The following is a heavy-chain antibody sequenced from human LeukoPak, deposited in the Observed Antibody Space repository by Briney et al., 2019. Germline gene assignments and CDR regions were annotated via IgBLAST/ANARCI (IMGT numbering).Heavy chain of an antibody. CDR2: INPNSGGT. CDR3: ARTPLLRDAFDI. Sequence: ASVKVSCKASGYTFTGYYMHWVRQAPGQGLEWMGWINPNSGGTNYAQKFQGRVTMTRNTSISTAYMELSSLRSEDTAVYYCARTPLLRDAFDIWGQGTMVTVSS. CDR1: GYTFTGYY. V-gene: IGHV1-2*02. D-gene: IGHD3-22*01. J-gene: IGHJ3*02.